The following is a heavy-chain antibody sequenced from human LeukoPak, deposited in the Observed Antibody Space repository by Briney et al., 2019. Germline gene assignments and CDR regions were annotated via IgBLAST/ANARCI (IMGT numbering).Heavy chain of an antibody. CDR2: ISSSSSYI. CDR1: GFTFSSYS. D-gene: IGHD2-15*01. J-gene: IGHJ4*02. V-gene: IGHV3-21*01. CDR3: AKWGYCSGGSCSGMDV. Sequence: GGSLRLSCAASGFTFSSYSMNWVRQAPGKGLEWVSSISSSSSYIYYADSVKGRFTISRDNAKNSLYLQMNSLRAEDTAVYYCAKWGYCSGGSCSGMDVWGQGTLVTVSS.